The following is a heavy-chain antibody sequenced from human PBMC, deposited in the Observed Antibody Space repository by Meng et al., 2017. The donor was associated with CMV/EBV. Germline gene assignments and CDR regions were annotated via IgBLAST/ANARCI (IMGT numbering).Heavy chain of an antibody. CDR3: ARDLFELAPPHCSSTSCHNEGYYYYGMDV. CDR2: ISSSRSYL. J-gene: IGHJ6*02. D-gene: IGHD2-2*01. CDR1: GSTFSSYS. Sequence: GGLLRPSCAAPGSTFSSYSMNWSRQAPGKGLEWVSSISSSRSYLYHADTVKGRFTNSRDNAKNPLYLQMNSLRAEDTAVYYCARDLFELAPPHCSSTSCHNEGYYYYGMDVWGQGTTVTVSS. V-gene: IGHV3-21*01.